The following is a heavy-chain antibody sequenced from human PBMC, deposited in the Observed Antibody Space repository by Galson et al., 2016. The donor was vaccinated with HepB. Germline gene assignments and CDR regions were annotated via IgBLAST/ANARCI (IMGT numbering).Heavy chain of an antibody. Sequence: SLRLSCAASGFTFSNAWMTWVRQAPGKGLEWVANIKQDGSEKFYVDSVKGRFTLSRGNAKNSLHLQMNSLRAEDTAVYYCARDRDYDYIWGRYRSEVRHVFDIWGQGTMVTVSS. V-gene: IGHV3-7*01. D-gene: IGHD3-16*02. CDR3: ARDRDYDYIWGRYRSEVRHVFDI. J-gene: IGHJ3*02. CDR2: IKQDGSEK. CDR1: GFTFSNAW.